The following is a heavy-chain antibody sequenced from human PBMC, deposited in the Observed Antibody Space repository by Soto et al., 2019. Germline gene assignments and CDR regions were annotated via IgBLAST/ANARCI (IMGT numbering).Heavy chain of an antibody. CDR1: GYTFTSYG. J-gene: IGHJ4*02. CDR3: ARDLDRIVVVPAAMELVYFDY. Sequence: ASVEVSCKASGYTFTSYGISWVRQAPGQGLEWMGWISAYNGNTNYAQKLQGRVTMTTDTSTSTAYMELRSLRSDDTAVYYCARDLDRIVVVPAAMELVYFDYWGQGTLVTVSS. CDR2: ISAYNGNT. V-gene: IGHV1-18*01. D-gene: IGHD2-2*01.